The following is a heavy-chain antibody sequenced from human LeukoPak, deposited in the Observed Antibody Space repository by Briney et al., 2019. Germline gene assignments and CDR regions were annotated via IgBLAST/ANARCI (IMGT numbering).Heavy chain of an antibody. Sequence: GGSLRLSCAASGFTFSSYGVHWVRQAPGKGLEWVAVIWYDGSNKYYADSVKGRFTISRDNSKNTLYLQMNSLRAEDTAVYYCAIPFSSGWYQLDYWGQGTLVTVSS. CDR2: IWYDGSNK. D-gene: IGHD6-19*01. V-gene: IGHV3-33*01. CDR1: GFTFSSYG. CDR3: AIPFSSGWYQLDY. J-gene: IGHJ4*02.